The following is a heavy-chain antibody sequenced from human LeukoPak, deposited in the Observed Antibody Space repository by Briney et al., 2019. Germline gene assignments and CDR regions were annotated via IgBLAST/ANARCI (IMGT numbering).Heavy chain of an antibody. V-gene: IGHV3-23*01. D-gene: IGHD5/OR15-5a*01. CDR2: LTGSGATT. J-gene: IGHJ4*02. CDR1: GFTFGSYA. Sequence: GGSLRLPCAASGFTFGSYAMSWVRQAPGKGLEWVSALTGSGATTNYADSVKGRFTSSRDNSKNTLFLQMNSLRAEDTAVYYCAKEDIVSTMGNFDYWGQGTPVTVSS. CDR3: AKEDIVSTMGNFDY.